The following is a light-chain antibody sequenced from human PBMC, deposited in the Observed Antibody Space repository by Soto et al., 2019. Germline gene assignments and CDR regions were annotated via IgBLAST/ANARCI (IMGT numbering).Light chain of an antibody. V-gene: IGKV3-20*01. Sequence: EIVCTQSPDTLSLSPGDGATLSCRASQSVRSSYLAWYQQKPGQAPRLLIYGGSNRATGIPDRFSGSGSGTDFTLTISRLEPEDFAVYYCQQYGSSPPITFGQGTRLENK. J-gene: IGKJ5*01. CDR3: QQYGSSPPIT. CDR2: GGS. CDR1: QSVRSSY.